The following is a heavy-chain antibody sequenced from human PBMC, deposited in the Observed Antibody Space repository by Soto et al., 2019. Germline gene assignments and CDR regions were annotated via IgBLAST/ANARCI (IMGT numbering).Heavy chain of an antibody. D-gene: IGHD3-16*01. CDR2: ISGSGGTT. CDR1: GFTFSTNA. J-gene: IGHJ4*02. V-gene: IGHV3-23*01. Sequence: PGGSLRLSCAASGFTFSTNAMSWVRQAPGKGLAWVSTISGSGGTTFYADSVKGRFSISRDNSKNTLYLQVNSLRAEDSAVYYCAKEGAYFGQIDYWGQGTLVTVSS. CDR3: AKEGAYFGQIDY.